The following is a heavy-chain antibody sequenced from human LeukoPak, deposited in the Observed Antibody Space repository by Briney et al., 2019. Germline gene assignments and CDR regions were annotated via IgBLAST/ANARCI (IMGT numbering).Heavy chain of an antibody. D-gene: IGHD6-19*01. CDR2: IYYSGST. V-gene: IGHV4-39*07. Sequence: SETLSLTCTVSGGSISSSSYYWGWIRQPPGKGLEWIGSIYYSGSTYYNPSLKSRVTISVDTSKNQFSPKLSSVTAADTAVYYCARRSLIAVEGDDAFDIWGQGTMVTVSS. J-gene: IGHJ3*02. CDR3: ARRSLIAVEGDDAFDI. CDR1: GGSISSSSYY.